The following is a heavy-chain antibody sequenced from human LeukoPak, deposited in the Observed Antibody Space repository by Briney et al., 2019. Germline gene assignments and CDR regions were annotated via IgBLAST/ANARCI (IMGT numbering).Heavy chain of an antibody. CDR1: GFTFISYC. CDR3: AKCRETYYYDSSGLGDAFDI. V-gene: IGHV3-33*06. Sequence: GSLRLSCAASGFTFISYCLHWVRQAPGKGRLWWAVIMIDGSNDYYADSVRGRFNIARDNYKNTLYLQMNSLRAEDTAVYYCAKCRETYYYDSSGLGDAFDIWGQGAMVTVSS. J-gene: IGHJ3*02. CDR2: IMIDGSND. D-gene: IGHD3-22*01.